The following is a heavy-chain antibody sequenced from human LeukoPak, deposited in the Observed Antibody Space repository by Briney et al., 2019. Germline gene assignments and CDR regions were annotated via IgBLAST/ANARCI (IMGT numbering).Heavy chain of an antibody. Sequence: PGRSLRLSCAASGFTFSSYAMHWVRQAPGKGLEWVAVISYDGSNKYYADSVKGRFTISRDNSKNTLYLQMNSLRAGDTAVYYCASGSGLVTPIPGAFDVWGQGTMVTVSS. D-gene: IGHD4-23*01. CDR3: ASGSGLVTPIPGAFDV. CDR2: ISYDGSNK. J-gene: IGHJ3*01. CDR1: GFTFSSYA. V-gene: IGHV3-30*04.